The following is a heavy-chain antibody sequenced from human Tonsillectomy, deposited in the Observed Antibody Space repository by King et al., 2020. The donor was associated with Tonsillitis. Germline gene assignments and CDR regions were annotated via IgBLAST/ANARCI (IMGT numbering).Heavy chain of an antibody. J-gene: IGHJ4*02. V-gene: IGHV1-69*01. Sequence: VQLVQSGAEVKKPGSSVKVSCKASGGTFSSYAISWVRQAPGQGLEWMGGLIPLFGTANYAQKFQGRITIIADESTRTAYMELSSLRSEDTAVYYCARDYYDSSGYCFDYWGQGILVTVSS. CDR3: ARDYYDSSGYCFDY. CDR1: GGTFSSYA. D-gene: IGHD3-22*01. CDR2: LIPLFGTA.